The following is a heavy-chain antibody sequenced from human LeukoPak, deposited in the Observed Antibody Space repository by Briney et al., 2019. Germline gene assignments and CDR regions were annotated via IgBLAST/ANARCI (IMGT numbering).Heavy chain of an antibody. CDR2: TNLSGGST. Sequence: ASVKVSCKASGYTFTRYNTHWVRQAPGQGLEWMGVTNLSGGSTSYAQQFQGRVTMTRDTSTSTVYLELSSLRSDDTAGYYCVRDQGYWGQGTLVTVSS. J-gene: IGHJ4*02. CDR3: VRDQGY. CDR1: GYTFTRYN. V-gene: IGHV1-46*01.